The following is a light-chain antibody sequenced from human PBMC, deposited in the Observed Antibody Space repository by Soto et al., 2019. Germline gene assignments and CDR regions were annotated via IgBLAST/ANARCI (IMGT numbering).Light chain of an antibody. CDR2: GAS. Sequence: EIVLTQSPGTLSLSPGERATLSCRASQSVSSSYLAWYQQKPGQAPRLLIYGASSRATGIPDRFSGSGSGTDFTLTISRLEPEDFAVYYCQQYGSSPLFTCGPGTKVDIK. V-gene: IGKV3-20*01. CDR1: QSVSSSY. CDR3: QQYGSSPLFT. J-gene: IGKJ3*01.